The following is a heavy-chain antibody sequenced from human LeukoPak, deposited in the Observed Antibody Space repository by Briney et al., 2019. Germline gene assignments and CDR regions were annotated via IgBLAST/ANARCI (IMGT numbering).Heavy chain of an antibody. D-gene: IGHD6-19*01. V-gene: IGHV4-34*01. Sequence: PSETLSLTCAVYGGSFSGYYWSWIRQPPGKGLEWIGEINHSGSTNYNPSLKSRVTISVDTSKNQFSLKLSSVTAADTAVYYCARGPSGWSWYFDLRGRGTLVTVSS. J-gene: IGHJ2*01. CDR2: INHSGST. CDR3: ARGPSGWSWYFDL. CDR1: GGSFSGYY.